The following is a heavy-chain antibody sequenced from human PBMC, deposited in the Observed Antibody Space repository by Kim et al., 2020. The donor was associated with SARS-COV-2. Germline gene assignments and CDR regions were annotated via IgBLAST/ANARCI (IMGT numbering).Heavy chain of an antibody. J-gene: IGHJ4*02. V-gene: IGHV4-31*03. D-gene: IGHD3-10*01. CDR3: TRGAELLWFGD. CDR1: GVSMSSGGHY. Sequence: SETLSLTCSVSGVSMSSGGHYWSWIRQVPGKGLAWIGYIYHNTRTDYNPSLKSRVTISVDTSKNQFSLKLKSVTAADTAVYYCTRGAELLWFGDWGQGTLVTVSP. CDR2: IYHNTRT.